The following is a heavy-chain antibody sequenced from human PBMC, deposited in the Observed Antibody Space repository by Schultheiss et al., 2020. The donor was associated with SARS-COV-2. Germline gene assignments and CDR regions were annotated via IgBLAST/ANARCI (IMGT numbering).Heavy chain of an antibody. J-gene: IGHJ4*02. CDR1: GFTFSSYS. D-gene: IGHD2-2*01. Sequence: GGSLRLSCAASGFTFSSYSMNWVRQAPGKGLEWVGFIRSKASGGTTEYAASVKGRFTISRDDSKSIAYLQMNRLKTEDTAVYYCTSDLAYCSSSSCYVGATNWGQGTLVTVSS. V-gene: IGHV3-49*04. CDR2: IRSKASGGTT. CDR3: TSDLAYCSSSSCYVGATN.